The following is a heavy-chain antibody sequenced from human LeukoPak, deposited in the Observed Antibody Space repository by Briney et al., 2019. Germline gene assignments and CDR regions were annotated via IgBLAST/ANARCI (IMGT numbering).Heavy chain of an antibody. CDR2: INHSGST. J-gene: IGHJ3*01. Sequence: SETLSLTCAVYGGSFSGYYWSWIRQPPGKGLEWIGEINHSGSTNYNPSLKSRVTISVDTSKNQFSLKLTSVTAADTAVYYCAKAPYLSSGSWGQGILVAVSS. D-gene: IGHD3-22*01. V-gene: IGHV4-34*01. CDR3: AKAPYLSSGS. CDR1: GGSFSGYY.